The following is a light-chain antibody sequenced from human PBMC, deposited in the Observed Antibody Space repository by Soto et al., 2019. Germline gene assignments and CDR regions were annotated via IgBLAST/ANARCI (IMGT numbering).Light chain of an antibody. Sequence: QSALTQPPSGSAAPGQKVTVSCSGSGSNIENNFVSWYRQLPGTAPKLLIYENNRRPSGIPDRFSGSKSGTSATLDIAGLETGDEADYYCATWDTRLSAAVFGPGPKVTVL. CDR3: ATWDTRLSAAV. CDR2: ENN. V-gene: IGLV1-51*02. CDR1: GSNIENNF. J-gene: IGLJ1*01.